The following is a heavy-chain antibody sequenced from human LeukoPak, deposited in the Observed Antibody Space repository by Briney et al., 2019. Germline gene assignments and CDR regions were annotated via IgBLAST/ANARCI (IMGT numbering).Heavy chain of an antibody. CDR1: GFTFSSYG. CDR2: IRYDGSNK. V-gene: IGHV3-30*02. Sequence: GGSLRLSCAASGFTFSSYGMHWVRQAPGKGLEWVAFIRYDGSNKYYADSVKGRFTISRDNSKNTLYLQMNSLRAEDTAVYYCAKSALGSRRSGAFDIWGQGTMVTVSS. J-gene: IGHJ3*02. D-gene: IGHD3-10*01. CDR3: AKSALGSRRSGAFDI.